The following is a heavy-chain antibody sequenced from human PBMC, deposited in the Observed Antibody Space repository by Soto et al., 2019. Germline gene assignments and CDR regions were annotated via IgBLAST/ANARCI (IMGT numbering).Heavy chain of an antibody. D-gene: IGHD3-16*01. CDR3: FGGNGGPQ. V-gene: IGHV4-59*03. CDR2: IYASGAT. J-gene: IGHJ4*02. Sequence: PSETLSLTCTVSGGSISTYYWSRIRQPPGGTLEWIGYIYASGATTYNPSLESRVTMSVDMPNNEFSLELTSLTAEDTAVYFCFGGNGGPQWGQGTLVTVSS. CDR1: GGSISTYY.